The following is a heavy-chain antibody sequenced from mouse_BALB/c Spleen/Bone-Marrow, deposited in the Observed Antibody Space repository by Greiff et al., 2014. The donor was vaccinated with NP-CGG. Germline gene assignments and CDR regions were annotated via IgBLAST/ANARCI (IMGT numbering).Heavy chain of an antibody. J-gene: IGHJ3*01. CDR3: ARLDWFAY. CDR2: IDPADGNT. V-gene: IGHV14-3*02. CDR1: GFNIKDTY. Sequence: EVKLMESGAELVKPGASVKLSCTASGFNIKDTYMHWVKQRPEQGLEWIGRIDPADGNTKYDPKFQGKATITAGTSSNTAYLQLSSLTSEDTAVYYCARLDWFAYWGQGTLVTVSA.